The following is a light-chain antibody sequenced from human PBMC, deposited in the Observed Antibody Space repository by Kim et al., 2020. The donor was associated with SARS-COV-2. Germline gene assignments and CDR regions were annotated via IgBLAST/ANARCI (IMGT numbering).Light chain of an antibody. CDR2: GKN. CDR3: NSRDSSGNHYV. CDR1: SRRSYY. V-gene: IGLV3-19*01. J-gene: IGLJ1*01. Sequence: ALGQTVRITCQGDSRRSYYASWYRQKPGQAPVLVIYGKNNRPSGIPDRFSGSSSGNTASLTITGTRAEDEADYYCNSRDSSGNHYVFGTGTKVTVL.